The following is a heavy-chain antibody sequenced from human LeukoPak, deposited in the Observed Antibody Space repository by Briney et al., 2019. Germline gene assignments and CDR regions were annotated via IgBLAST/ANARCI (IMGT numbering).Heavy chain of an antibody. V-gene: IGHV4-38-2*02. D-gene: IGHD2-2*01. Sequence: KPSETLSLTCAVSGYSISSGYYWGWIRPPPGKGREWIGSIYHSGSTYYNPSLKSRVTISVDTSKNQFSLKLSSVTAADTAVYYCARDRVVPAGPDAFDIWGQGTMVTVSS. CDR2: IYHSGST. CDR3: ARDRVVPAGPDAFDI. J-gene: IGHJ3*02. CDR1: GYSISSGYY.